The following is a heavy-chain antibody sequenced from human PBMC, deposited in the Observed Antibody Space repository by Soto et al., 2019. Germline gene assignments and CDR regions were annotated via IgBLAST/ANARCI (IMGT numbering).Heavy chain of an antibody. CDR2: IYYSGST. V-gene: IGHV4-30-4*01. D-gene: IGHD2-21*01. CDR3: ARTILYYYGMDV. Sequence: SETLSLTCPVSGGSISSGDYYWSWIRQPPGKGLEWIGYIYYSGSTYYNPSLKSRVTISVDTSKNQFSLKLSSVTAADTAVYYCARTILYYYGMDVWGQGTTVTVSS. J-gene: IGHJ6*02. CDR1: GGSISSGDYY.